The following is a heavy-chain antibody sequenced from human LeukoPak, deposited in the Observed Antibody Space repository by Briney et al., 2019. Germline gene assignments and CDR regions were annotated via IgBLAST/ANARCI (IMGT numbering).Heavy chain of an antibody. J-gene: IGHJ3*02. CDR1: GGSIGTYY. Sequence: SETLSLTCTVSGGSIGTYYWTWIRQPPGKGLEWIGYIDYSGSTKFNPSLKSRVTMSIDTPKNQFSLRLSSVTAADTAVYYCTRGRRSSNVHDAFDIWGQGTMVTVSS. V-gene: IGHV4-59*01. D-gene: IGHD3-10*02. CDR2: IDYSGST. CDR3: TRGRRSSNVHDAFDI.